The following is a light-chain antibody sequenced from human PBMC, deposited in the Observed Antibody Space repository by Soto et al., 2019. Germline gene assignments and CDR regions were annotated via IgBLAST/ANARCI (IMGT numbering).Light chain of an antibody. CDR1: QSVSSSS. Sequence: EIVLTQSPGTLSLSPGERATLSCRASQSVSSSSLAWYQQKPGQAPRLLIYGASSMATGIPDRFSGSGSGADFTLTISRLEPEDFAVYYCQQYGSSPAVTFGGGTKVEIK. CDR3: QQYGSSPAVT. V-gene: IGKV3-20*01. J-gene: IGKJ4*01. CDR2: GAS.